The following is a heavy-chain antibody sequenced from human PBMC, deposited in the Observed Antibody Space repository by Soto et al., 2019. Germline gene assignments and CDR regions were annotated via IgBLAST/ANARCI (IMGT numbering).Heavy chain of an antibody. CDR1: GGSIGTDYYY. Sequence: QVHLQESGPGLVKPSQTLSLTCIASGGSIGTDYYYWSWIRQHPGKALEWIGYIYHRGRTFYNPSLKSRVTISVHPSKNQFSVILRSVTAADTAMYYCARARICTSAICQGYHAVDVWGQGTTVTVSS. J-gene: IGHJ6*02. CDR3: ARARICTSAICQGYHAVDV. V-gene: IGHV4-31*03. CDR2: IYHRGRT. D-gene: IGHD2-2*01.